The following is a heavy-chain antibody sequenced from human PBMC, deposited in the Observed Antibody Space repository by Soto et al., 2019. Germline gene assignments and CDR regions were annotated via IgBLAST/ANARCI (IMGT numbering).Heavy chain of an antibody. CDR2: ISYDGSNK. CDR1: GFTFSSYA. J-gene: IGHJ5*02. CDR3: AREQTYGDGSPLFDP. D-gene: IGHD4-17*01. V-gene: IGHV3-30-3*01. Sequence: QVQLVESGGGVVQPGRSLRLSCAASGFTFSSYAMHWVRQAPGKGLEWVAVISYDGSNKYYADSVKGRFTISRDNSKNTLYLQMISLRAEDTAVYYCAREQTYGDGSPLFDPWGQGTLVTVSS.